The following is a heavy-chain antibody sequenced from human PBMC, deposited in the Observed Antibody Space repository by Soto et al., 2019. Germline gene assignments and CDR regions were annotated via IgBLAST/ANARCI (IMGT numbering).Heavy chain of an antibody. CDR1: GYSFTSYW. CDR2: IYPGDSDT. V-gene: IGHV5-51*01. D-gene: IGHD2-2*01. CDR3: ARRAVPAATYNWFDP. Sequence: GESLKISCKGSGYSFTSYWIGWVRQMPGKGLEWMGIIYPGDSDTRYSPSFQGQVTISADKSISTAYLQWSSLKASDTAMYYCARRAVPAATYNWFDPWGQGTLVTVSS. J-gene: IGHJ5*02.